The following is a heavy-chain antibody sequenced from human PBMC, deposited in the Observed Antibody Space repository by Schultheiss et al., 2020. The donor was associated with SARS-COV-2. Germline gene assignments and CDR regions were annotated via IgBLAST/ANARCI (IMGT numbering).Heavy chain of an antibody. V-gene: IGHV4-34*01. D-gene: IGHD2-2*01. CDR1: GGSFSGYY. CDR2: INHSGST. Sequence: GSLRLSCAVYGGSFSGYYWSWIRQPPGKGLEWIGEINHSGSTNYNPSLKSRVTISVDTSKNQFSLKLSSVTAADTAVYYCARVGYCSSTSCPGWFDPWGQGTLVTVSS. CDR3: ARVGYCSSTSCPGWFDP. J-gene: IGHJ5*02.